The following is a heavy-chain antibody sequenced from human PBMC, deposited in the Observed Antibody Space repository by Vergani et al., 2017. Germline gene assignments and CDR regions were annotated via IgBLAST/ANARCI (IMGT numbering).Heavy chain of an antibody. Sequence: QVQLVQSGAEVKKPGASVKVSCKASGYTFTSYDINWVRQATGQGLEWMGWMKPNSGNTGYAQKFQGRVTMTRKPSISTAYMELSSLRSEDTAVYYCARGARYGDYAKGLSYWGQGTLVTVSS. V-gene: IGHV1-8*01. CDR1: GYTFTSYD. CDR3: ARGARYGDYAKGLSY. J-gene: IGHJ4*02. CDR2: MKPNSGNT. D-gene: IGHD4-17*01.